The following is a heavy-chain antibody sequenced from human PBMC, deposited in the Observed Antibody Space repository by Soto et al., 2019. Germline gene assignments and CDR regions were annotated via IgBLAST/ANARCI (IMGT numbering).Heavy chain of an antibody. V-gene: IGHV3-30-3*01. Sequence: QVQLVESGGGVVQPGKSLRLSCAASGFTFSNYVMHWVRQAPGKGLEWVALVSYDGNNKYYADSVKGRFTVSRDNSKNSLDLQMNSLRAEDMAVYYCASQISQGGYALAVWGQGTTVNVSS. J-gene: IGHJ6*02. CDR1: GFTFSNYV. CDR3: ASQISQGGYALAV. CDR2: VSYDGNNK.